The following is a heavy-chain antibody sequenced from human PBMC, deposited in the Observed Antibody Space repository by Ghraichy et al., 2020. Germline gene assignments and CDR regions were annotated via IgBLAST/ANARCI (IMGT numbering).Heavy chain of an antibody. J-gene: IGHJ2*01. Sequence: LSLTCAASGFTFSDYYMSWIRQAPGKGLEWVSYISSSGSTIYYADSVKGRFTISRDNAKNSLYLQMNSLRAEDTAVYYCARPPAGEGWYFDLWGRGTLVTVSS. CDR2: ISSSGSTI. D-gene: IGHD3-10*01. CDR1: GFTFSDYY. V-gene: IGHV3-11*01. CDR3: ARPPAGEGWYFDL.